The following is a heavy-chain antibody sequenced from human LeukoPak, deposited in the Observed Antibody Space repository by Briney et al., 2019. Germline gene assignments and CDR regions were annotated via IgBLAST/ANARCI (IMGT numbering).Heavy chain of an antibody. CDR2: SSPYNGNT. J-gene: IGHJ4*02. D-gene: IGHD6-19*01. CDR3: ARGGTSGWRTPNDDY. V-gene: IGHV1-18*01. CDR1: GYTFTSYG. Sequence: ASVKVSCKASGYTFTSYGISWVRQAPGQGLEWMGWSSPYNGNTNYAQKLRGRVTMTTDTSTSTAYMELRSLRSDDTAVYYCARGGTSGWRTPNDDYWGQGTLVTVSS.